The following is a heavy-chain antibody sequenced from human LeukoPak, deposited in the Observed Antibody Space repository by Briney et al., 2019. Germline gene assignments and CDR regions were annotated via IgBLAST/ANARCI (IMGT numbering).Heavy chain of an antibody. J-gene: IGHJ4*02. CDR1: GFTFSSYS. D-gene: IGHD3-16*01. V-gene: IGHV3-21*01. CDR2: ISSSSSYI. Sequence: GGSLRLSCAASGFTFSSYSMNWVRQAPGKGLEWVSSISSSSSYIYYADSVKGRFTISRDNAKNSLYLQMNSLRAEDTAVYYCARDAPAGFGYFDYWGQGTLVTVSS. CDR3: ARDAPAGFGYFDY.